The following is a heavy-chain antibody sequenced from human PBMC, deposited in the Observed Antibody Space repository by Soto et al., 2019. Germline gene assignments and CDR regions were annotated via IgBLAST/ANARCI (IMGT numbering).Heavy chain of an antibody. CDR3: ARDVRRDSTGYFGH. CDR2: IDPQNGNT. CDR1: GYIFTNYA. V-gene: IGHV1-3*01. Sequence: VASVKVSCKASGYIFTNYAMHWVRQAPGQRLGWMGWIDPQNGNTKYSQKLQGRVAITRDTSATTVYMELNSLRSEDTAVYYCARDVRRDSTGYFGHWGQGTLVTVSS. J-gene: IGHJ4*02. D-gene: IGHD3-22*01.